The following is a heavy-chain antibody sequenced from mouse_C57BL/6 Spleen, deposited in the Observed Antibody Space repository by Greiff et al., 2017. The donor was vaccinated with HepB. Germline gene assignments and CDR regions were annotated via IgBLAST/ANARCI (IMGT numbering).Heavy chain of an antibody. D-gene: IGHD1-1*01. CDR2: IYPGNSDT. V-gene: IGHV1-5*01. Sequence: EVQLQESGTVLARPGASVKMSCKTSGYTFTSYWMHWVKQRPGQGLEWIGAIYPGNSDTSYNQKFKGKAKLTAVTSASTAYMELSSLTNEDSAFYYCTRSIYYYGSSYDYYAIDYWGQGTSVTVSS. J-gene: IGHJ4*01. CDR1: GYTFTSYW. CDR3: TRSIYYYGSSYDYYAIDY.